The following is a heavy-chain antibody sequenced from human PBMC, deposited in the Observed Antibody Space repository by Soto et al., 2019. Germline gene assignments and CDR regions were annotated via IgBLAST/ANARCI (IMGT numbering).Heavy chain of an antibody. J-gene: IGHJ5*02. CDR2: IYWDDDE. Sequence: QITLKESGPTLVKPTQTLTLTCTFSGFSPNPSGVGVGWIRQPPGKALEWLALIYWDDDERYSPSLKSRLTISKDTSKNQVVLTMTDMDPVDTATYYCAQKIGLNNWFAPWGQGTLVTVSS. CDR1: GFSPNPSGVG. D-gene: IGHD2-21*01. V-gene: IGHV2-5*02. CDR3: AQKIGLNNWFAP.